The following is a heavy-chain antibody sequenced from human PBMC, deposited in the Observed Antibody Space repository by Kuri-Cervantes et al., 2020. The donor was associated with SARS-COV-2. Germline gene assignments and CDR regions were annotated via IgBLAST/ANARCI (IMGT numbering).Heavy chain of an antibody. CDR2: SSNKVYRYTT. V-gene: IGHV3-72*01. CDR3: ARSLTTTYSL. D-gene: IGHD4-11*01. CDR1: GFTFSDHY. J-gene: IGHJ1*01. Sequence: GESLKISCATSGFTFSDHYIDWVRQAPGKGLEWVGRSSNKVYRYTTEYATSVKGRFTISRDFSKNSLSLQMDSLTTEDTAVYYCARSLTTTYSLWGQGTLVTVSS.